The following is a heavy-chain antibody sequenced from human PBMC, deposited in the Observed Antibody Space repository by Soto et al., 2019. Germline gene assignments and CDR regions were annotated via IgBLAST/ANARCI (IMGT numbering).Heavy chain of an antibody. CDR2: IWYDGSNK. Sequence: GSLRLSCAASGFTFSSYGMHWVRQAPGKGLEWVAIIWYDGSNKYYADSVKGRFTISRDNSKNTLYLQMNSLRAGDTALYYCARDLYYYDSSGYSLDYWGQGTLVTVSS. V-gene: IGHV3-33*01. CDR1: GFTFSSYG. D-gene: IGHD3-22*01. CDR3: ARDLYYYDSSGYSLDY. J-gene: IGHJ4*02.